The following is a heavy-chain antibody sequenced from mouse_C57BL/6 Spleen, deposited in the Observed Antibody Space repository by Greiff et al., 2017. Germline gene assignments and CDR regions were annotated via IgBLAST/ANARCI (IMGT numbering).Heavy chain of an antibody. J-gene: IGHJ2*01. CDR1: GYTFTSYW. CDR3: ARGRLGRRYFDY. CDR2: IDPSDSYT. Sequence: VQLQQPGAELVKPGASVKLSCKASGYTFTSYWMQWVKQRPGQGLEWIGEIDPSDSYTNYNQKFKGKATLTVDTSSSTAYMQLSSLTSEDSAVYYCARGRLGRRYFDYWGQGTTLTVSS. V-gene: IGHV1-50*01. D-gene: IGHD4-1*01.